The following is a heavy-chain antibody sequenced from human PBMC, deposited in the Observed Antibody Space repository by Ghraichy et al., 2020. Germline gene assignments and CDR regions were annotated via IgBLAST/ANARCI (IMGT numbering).Heavy chain of an antibody. CDR1: GFTLSSYS. J-gene: IGHJ6*02. Sequence: GSLRLSCVGSGFTLSSYSMNWVRQSPGKGLEWISYITSSSRTITYADSVKGRFTISRDNAQNSLYLQMNSLRDEDTAVYYCARGSKVVRFFYYDGMDVWGQGTTVTVSS. CDR2: ITSSSRTI. CDR3: ARGSKVVRFFYYDGMDV. D-gene: IGHD4-23*01. V-gene: IGHV3-48*02.